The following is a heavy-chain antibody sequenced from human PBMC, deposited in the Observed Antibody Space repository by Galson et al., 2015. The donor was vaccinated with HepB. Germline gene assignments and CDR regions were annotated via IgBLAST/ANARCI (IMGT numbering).Heavy chain of an antibody. CDR3: AKNVEYGDYDPGAFDY. CDR1: GFTFSSYA. D-gene: IGHD4-17*01. V-gene: IGHV3-23*01. CDR2: ISGSGGST. J-gene: IGHJ4*02. Sequence: SLRLSCAASGFTFSSYAMSWVRQAPGKGLEWVSAISGSGGSTYYADSVKGRFTISRDNSKNTLYLQMNSLRAEDTAVYYCAKNVEYGDYDPGAFDYWGQGTLVTVSS.